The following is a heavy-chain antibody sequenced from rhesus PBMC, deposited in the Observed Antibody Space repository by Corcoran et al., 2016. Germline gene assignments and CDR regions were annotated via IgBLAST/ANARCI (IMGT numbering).Heavy chain of an antibody. J-gene: IGHJ4*01. D-gene: IGHD6-25*01. CDR3: ASSPSGSWDYFDH. V-gene: IGHV4-160*01. CDR1: GGSISSHY. Sequence: QVQLQQWGEGLVKPSETLSLTCAVYGGSISSHYWSWIRHPPGKGLEWIGRIRSGGSTNYNTSLKSRVTISIDTSKKQFSLKLSSVTDADTAVYYCASSPSGSWDYFDHWGQGVLVTVSS. CDR2: IRSGGST.